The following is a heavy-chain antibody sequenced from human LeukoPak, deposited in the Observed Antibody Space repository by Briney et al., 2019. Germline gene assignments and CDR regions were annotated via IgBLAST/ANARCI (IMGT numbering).Heavy chain of an antibody. CDR3: AKDPGSAGFGEFLSENLDY. V-gene: IGHV3-23*01. CDR2: ISGSGGST. D-gene: IGHD3-10*01. Sequence: GGSLRLSCAASGFTFSSYAMSWVRQAPGKGLEWVSAISGSGGSTYYADSVKGRFTISRDNSKNTLYLQMNSLRAEDTAVYHCAKDPGSAGFGEFLSENLDYWGQGTLVTVSS. J-gene: IGHJ4*02. CDR1: GFTFSSYA.